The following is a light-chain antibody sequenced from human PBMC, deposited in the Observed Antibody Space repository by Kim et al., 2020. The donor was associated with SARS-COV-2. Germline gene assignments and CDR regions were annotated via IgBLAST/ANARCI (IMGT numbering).Light chain of an antibody. V-gene: IGLV3-1*01. J-gene: IGLJ3*02. Sequence: SPGQTASITCSGDKLGDKYACWYQQKPGQSPVLVIYQDSKRPSGIPERFSGSNSGNTATLTISGTQAMDEADYYCQAWDSSTYRVFGGGTQLTVL. CDR2: QDS. CDR1: KLGDKY. CDR3: QAWDSSTYRV.